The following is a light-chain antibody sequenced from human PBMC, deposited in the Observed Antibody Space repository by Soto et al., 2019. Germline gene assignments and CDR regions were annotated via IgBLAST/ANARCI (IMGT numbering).Light chain of an antibody. J-gene: IGKJ2*01. CDR2: DAS. CDR1: RGISNF. V-gene: IGKV1-33*01. Sequence: DIRVTQSPSSLSASVGDRVTITCQASRGISNFLNWYQHKPGKAPKLLISDASKLETGVPSRFSGSGSGTDFTLTISSLQPEDFATYYCQHYDNVPYTFGQGTKLDIK. CDR3: QHYDNVPYT.